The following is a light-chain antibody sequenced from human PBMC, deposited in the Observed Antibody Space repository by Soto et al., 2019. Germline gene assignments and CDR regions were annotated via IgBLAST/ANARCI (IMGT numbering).Light chain of an antibody. CDR1: SSDVCAYNY. CDR3: SSYGGPNNSNYV. CDR2: EVN. J-gene: IGLJ1*01. V-gene: IGLV2-8*01. Sequence: QSALTQPPSASGSPGQSVTISCTGTSSDVCAYNYVSWYQQHPGKAPKLMISEVNKRPSGVPDRFSGSKSGNTASLTVSGLQPEDEADYYCSSYGGPNNSNYVFGTGTKVTVL.